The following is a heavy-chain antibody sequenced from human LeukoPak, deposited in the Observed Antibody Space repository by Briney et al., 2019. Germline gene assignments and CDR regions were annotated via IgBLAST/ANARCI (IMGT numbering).Heavy chain of an antibody. V-gene: IGHV1-2*02. J-gene: IGHJ5*02. CDR2: INPNSGGT. D-gene: IGHD3-22*01. CDR3: ARDPYYYDSSGYLNWFDP. CDR1: VYTFTRYY. Sequence: GASVNVSCKASVYTFTRYYMHWVRQAPGQGLEWMGWINPNSGGTNYAQKFQGRVTMTRDTSISTAYMELSRLRSDDTAVYYCARDPYYYDSSGYLNWFDPWGQGTLVTVSS.